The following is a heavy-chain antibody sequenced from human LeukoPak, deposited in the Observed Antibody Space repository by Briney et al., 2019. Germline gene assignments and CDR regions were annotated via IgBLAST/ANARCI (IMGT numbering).Heavy chain of an antibody. CDR3: TRTQEYGSGSFPFDY. CDR2: INPNTGGR. D-gene: IGHD3-10*01. CDR1: GYTFTGYY. Sequence: ASVKVSCKASGYTFTGYYIHWLRQAPGQGLEGMGWINPNTGGRDYAQKFQGRVTMTSDTSISTDYMEVSSLKSDDTAVYYCTRTQEYGSGSFPFDYWGQGTLVTVSS. V-gene: IGHV1-2*02. J-gene: IGHJ4*02.